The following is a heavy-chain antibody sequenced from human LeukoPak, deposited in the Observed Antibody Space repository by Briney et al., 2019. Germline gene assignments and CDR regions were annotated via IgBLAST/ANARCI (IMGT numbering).Heavy chain of an antibody. J-gene: IGHJ4*02. CDR3: ARAYYYDSSGYYYFDY. D-gene: IGHD3-22*01. V-gene: IGHV4-30-2*01. CDR1: GGSISRGGYS. CDR2: IYHSGST. Sequence: PSETLSLTCAVSGGSISRGGYSWSWLRQPPGKGVEWIGYIYHSGSTYNNPSLKSRVTVSLDRSKNRFPLKLSSVAAADTAGYYYARAYYYDSSGYYYFDYWGQGTLVTVSS.